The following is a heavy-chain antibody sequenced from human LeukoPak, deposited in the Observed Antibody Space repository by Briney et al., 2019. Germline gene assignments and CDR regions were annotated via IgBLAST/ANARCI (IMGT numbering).Heavy chain of an antibody. CDR1: GFTFSSYA. CDR2: ISSSSSYI. D-gene: IGHD6-13*01. CDR3: ARGMYSSSWYFDY. J-gene: IGHJ4*02. Sequence: GGSLRLSCAASGFTFSSYAMSWVRQAPGKGLEWVSSISSSSSYIYYAGSVKGRFTISRDNAKNSLYLQMNSLRAEDTAVYYCARGMYSSSWYFDYWGQGTLVTVSS. V-gene: IGHV3-21*01.